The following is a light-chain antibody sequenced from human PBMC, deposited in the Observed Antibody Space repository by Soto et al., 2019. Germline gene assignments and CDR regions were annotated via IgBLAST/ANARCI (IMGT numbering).Light chain of an antibody. Sequence: ETVLTQSPGTLSLSPGERATLSCRASHSVNTKYLAWYQQKPGQAPRLLIYGVSSRATGIPDRFSGSGSGTDFILTISRVEPEDFAVYYCQQFGTSPLVTFGPGTKVDIK. V-gene: IGKV3-20*01. CDR2: GVS. CDR1: HSVNTKY. CDR3: QQFGTSPLVT. J-gene: IGKJ3*01.